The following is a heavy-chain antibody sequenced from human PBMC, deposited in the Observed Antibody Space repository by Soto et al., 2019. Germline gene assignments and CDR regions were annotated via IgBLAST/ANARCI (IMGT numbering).Heavy chain of an antibody. CDR3: ARVPYSSSSFGFDY. J-gene: IGHJ4*02. Sequence: GFTFISYWMSWVRQAPGKGLEWVANIKQDGSEKYYVDSVKGRFTISRDNAKNSLYLQMNSLRAEDTAVYYCARVPYSSSSFGFDYWGQGTLVTVSS. D-gene: IGHD6-6*01. V-gene: IGHV3-7*03. CDR2: IKQDGSEK. CDR1: GFTFISYW.